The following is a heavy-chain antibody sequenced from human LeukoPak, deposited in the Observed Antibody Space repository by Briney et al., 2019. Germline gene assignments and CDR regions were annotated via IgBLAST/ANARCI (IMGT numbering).Heavy chain of an antibody. Sequence: ASVKVSCKASGYTFTSYGISWVRQAPGQGLEWMGWISAYNGNTNYAQKLQGRVTMTTDTSTSTAYMELRSLRSDDTAVYYCARGPGQGYYDSSGYSVGPKYYYYMDVWGKGTTVTVSS. CDR1: GYTFTSYG. D-gene: IGHD3-22*01. CDR3: ARGPGQGYYDSSGYSVGPKYYYYMDV. J-gene: IGHJ6*03. V-gene: IGHV1-18*01. CDR2: ISAYNGNT.